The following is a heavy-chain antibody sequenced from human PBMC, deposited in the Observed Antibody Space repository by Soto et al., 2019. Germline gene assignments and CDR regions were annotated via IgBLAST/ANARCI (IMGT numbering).Heavy chain of an antibody. D-gene: IGHD5-12*01. Sequence: EVQLVESGGGLVQPGRSLRLSCAASGFTFDDYAMHWVRQAPGKGLEWVSGISWNSGSIGYADSVKGRFTISRDNAKNSLYLQMNSLRAEDTALYYCAKGGYSGYDALSNPYFDYWGQGTLVTVSS. CDR3: AKGGYSGYDALSNPYFDY. CDR1: GFTFDDYA. J-gene: IGHJ4*02. V-gene: IGHV3-9*01. CDR2: ISWNSGSI.